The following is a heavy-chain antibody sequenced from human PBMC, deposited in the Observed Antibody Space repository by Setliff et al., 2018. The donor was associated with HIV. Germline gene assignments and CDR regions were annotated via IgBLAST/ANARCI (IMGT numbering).Heavy chain of an antibody. V-gene: IGHV4-61*02. J-gene: IGHJ4*01. CDR3: ARDEGRATGSWWDQSASWYLDY. CDR1: GGSFSSGSYY. D-gene: IGHD6-13*01. CDR2: ISAAGTI. Sequence: KTSETLSLTCTVSGGSFSSGSYYWSWIRQPAGKRLEFIGRISAAGTINYNPSLRSRVTLSVDTSENQFSLTVNSVTAADTAMYFCARDEGRATGSWWDQSASWYLDYWGHGILVTVSS.